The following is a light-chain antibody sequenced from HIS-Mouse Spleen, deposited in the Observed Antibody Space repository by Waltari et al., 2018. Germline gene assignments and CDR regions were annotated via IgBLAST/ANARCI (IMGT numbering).Light chain of an antibody. Sequence: NFMLTQPHSVSESPGKTVTIPFTRRSGRIARNLWQWYQQRPGSAPTTVIYEDNQRPSGVPDRFSGSIDSSSNSASLTISGLKTEDEADYYCQSYDSSNHWVFGGGTKLTVL. CDR3: QSYDSSNHWV. CDR1: SGRIARNL. V-gene: IGLV6-57*04. CDR2: EDN. J-gene: IGLJ3*02.